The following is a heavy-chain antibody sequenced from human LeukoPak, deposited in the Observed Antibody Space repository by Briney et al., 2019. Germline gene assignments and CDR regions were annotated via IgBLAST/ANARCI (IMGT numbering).Heavy chain of an antibody. Sequence: PSETLSLTCTVSGDSINKYFWSWLRQSPGKGLEWLVYISHSGNTNYHPSFKSRVTISVDKSNNQFTLRLSSVTPADTVVYSVSIDVGRGWFDYWGQGTLVTVSS. CDR1: GDSINKYF. J-gene: IGHJ4*02. CDR2: ISHSGNT. CDR3: SIDVGRGWFDY. V-gene: IGHV4-59*01. D-gene: IGHD6-19*01.